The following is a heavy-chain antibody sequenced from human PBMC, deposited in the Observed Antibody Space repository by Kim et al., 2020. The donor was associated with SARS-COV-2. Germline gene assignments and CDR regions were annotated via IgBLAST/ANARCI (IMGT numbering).Heavy chain of an antibody. Sequence: SETLSLTCTVSGGSISSSSYYWGWIRQPPGKGLEWIGSIYYSGSTYYNPSLKSRVTISVDTSKNQFSLKLSSVTAADTAVYYCARLRGPYSSGWFYYFD. D-gene: IGHD6-19*01. CDR3: ARLRGPYSSGWFYYFD. J-gene: IGHJ4*01. CDR2: IYYSGST. V-gene: IGHV4-39*07. CDR1: GGSISSSSYY.